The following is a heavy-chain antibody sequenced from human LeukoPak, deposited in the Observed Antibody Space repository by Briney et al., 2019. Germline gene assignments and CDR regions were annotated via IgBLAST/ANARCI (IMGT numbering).Heavy chain of an antibody. CDR1: GFTFDDYA. D-gene: IGHD3-3*01. CDR2: ISWNSGST. CDR3: AKAQRYYDFWSGFWFDP. J-gene: IGHJ5*02. V-gene: IGHV3-9*01. Sequence: GRSLRLSCAASGFTFDDYAMHWVRQAPGKGLEWVSGISWNSGSTGYADSVKGRFTISRDNAKNSLYLQMNSLRAEDTALYYCAKAQRYYDFWSGFWFDPWGQGTLVTVSS.